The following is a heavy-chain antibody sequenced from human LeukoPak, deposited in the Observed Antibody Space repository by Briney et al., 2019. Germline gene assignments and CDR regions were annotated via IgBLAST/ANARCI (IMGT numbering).Heavy chain of an antibody. CDR2: IYTSGST. J-gene: IGHJ3*02. D-gene: IGHD3-10*01. V-gene: IGHV4-4*07. CDR1: GDSISSYY. Sequence: SETLPLTCTVSGDSISSYYWSWIRQPAGKGLEWIGRIYTSGSTNNNPSLKSRVTMSVDTSKNQFSLKLSSVTAADTAVYYCARGPSGSGTLWAFNIWGQGTMVTVSS. CDR3: ARGPSGSGTLWAFNI.